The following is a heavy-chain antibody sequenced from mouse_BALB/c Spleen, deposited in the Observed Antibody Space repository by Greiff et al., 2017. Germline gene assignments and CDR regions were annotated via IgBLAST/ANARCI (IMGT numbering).Heavy chain of an antibody. Sequence: EVHLVESGGGLVQPGGSRKLSCAASGFTFSSFGMHWVRQAPEKGLEWVAYISSGSSTIYYADTVKGRFTISRDNPKNTLFLQMTSLRSEDTAMYYCARSPTTVVAHYYAMDYWGQGTSVTVSS. V-gene: IGHV5-17*02. D-gene: IGHD1-1*01. CDR2: ISSGSSTI. CDR3: ARSPTTVVAHYYAMDY. CDR1: GFTFSSFG. J-gene: IGHJ4*01.